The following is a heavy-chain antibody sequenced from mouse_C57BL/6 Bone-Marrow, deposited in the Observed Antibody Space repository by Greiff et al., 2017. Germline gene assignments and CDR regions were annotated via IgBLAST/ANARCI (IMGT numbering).Heavy chain of an antibody. CDR1: GYTFTSYW. V-gene: IGHV1-5*01. CDR2: IYPGNSDT. J-gene: IGHJ4*01. Sequence: EVQLVESGTVLARPGASVKMSCKTSGYTFTSYWMHWVKQRPGQGLEWIGAIYPGNSDTSYNQKFKGKAKLTAVTSTSTAYMELSSLTNEDAAVDYCTRDVGGHYYAMDYWGQGTSVTVSS. CDR3: TRDVGGHYYAMDY.